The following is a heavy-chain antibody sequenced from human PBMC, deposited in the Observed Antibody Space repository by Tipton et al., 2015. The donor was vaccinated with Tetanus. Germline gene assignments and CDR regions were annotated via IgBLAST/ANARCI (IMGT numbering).Heavy chain of an antibody. CDR3: ARRLIQNWFDP. CDR1: GGSVNSGTYY. D-gene: IGHD2-8*01. J-gene: IGHJ5*02. Sequence: GLVKPSETLSLTCSVSGGSVNSGTYYWSWIRQPPGKGLEWLGDIYYGGATQYNPSLDSRVTISMDTSKNQVPLKLTSLTAADTAVYYCARRLIQNWFDPWGQGTLVTVSS. V-gene: IGHV4-61*01. CDR2: IYYGGAT.